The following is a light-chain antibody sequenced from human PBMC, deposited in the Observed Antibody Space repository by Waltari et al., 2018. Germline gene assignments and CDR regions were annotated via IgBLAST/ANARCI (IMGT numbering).Light chain of an antibody. J-gene: IGKJ1*01. CDR2: GAS. CDR1: QTIGSNY. V-gene: IGKV3-20*01. CDR3: QQYGSSSWT. Sequence: EIVLTHSPGTLSLSPVERATLSCRASQTIGSNYLAWYQQKPGQAPRLFMYGASSRATGIPDRFSGSGSGTDFTLTISRLEPEDFAVYYCQQYGSSSWTFGQGTKVEIK.